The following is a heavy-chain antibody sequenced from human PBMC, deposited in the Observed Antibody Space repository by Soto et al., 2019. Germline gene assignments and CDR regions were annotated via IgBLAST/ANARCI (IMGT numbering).Heavy chain of an antibody. CDR3: ARGYGGS. CDR1: GFTFISYA. CDR2: IWYDGSNN. J-gene: IGHJ4*02. Sequence: GGSLRLSCAASGFTFISYAIHWVRQAPGKGLEWVAVIWYDGSNNRYADSVKGRFTISRDNSKNMAYLQMNSLRAEDTAVYYCARGYGGSWGQGTLVTVSS. V-gene: IGHV3-33*01. D-gene: IGHD5-18*01.